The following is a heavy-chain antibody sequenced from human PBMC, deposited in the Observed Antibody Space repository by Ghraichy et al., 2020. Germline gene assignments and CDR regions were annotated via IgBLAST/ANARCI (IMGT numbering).Heavy chain of an antibody. CDR2: ISSSSSYI. Sequence: SCAASGFTFSSYSMNWVRQAPGKGLEWVSSISSSSSYIYYADSVKGRFTISRDNAKNSLYLQMHSLRAEDTAVYYCAREYCTGGVCYSDAFDIWGQGTMVTVSS. CDR1: GFTFSSYS. V-gene: IGHV3-21*01. D-gene: IGHD2-8*02. J-gene: IGHJ3*02. CDR3: AREYCTGGVCYSDAFDI.